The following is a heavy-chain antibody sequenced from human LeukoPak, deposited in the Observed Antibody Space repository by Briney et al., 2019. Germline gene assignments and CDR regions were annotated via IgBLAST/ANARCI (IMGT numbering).Heavy chain of an antibody. CDR1: GFTFSSYS. CDR3: AKDNSKDDAFDV. Sequence: PGGSLRLSCAASGFTFSSYSMNWVRQAPGKGLEWVSGIINSAGTTYYADSVKGRFTISRDNSKNTLYLQMNSLRAEDTALYYCAKDNSKDDAFDVWGQGTMSPSLQ. J-gene: IGHJ3*01. CDR2: IINSAGTT. D-gene: IGHD4-23*01. V-gene: IGHV3-23*01.